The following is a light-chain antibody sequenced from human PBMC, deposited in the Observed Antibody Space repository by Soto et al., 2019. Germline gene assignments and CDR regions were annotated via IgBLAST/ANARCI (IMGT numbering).Light chain of an antibody. J-gene: IGLJ3*02. CDR2: EVS. Sequence: QSALTQPPSATGSPGQTVPISCTGTSSDVGGYNFVSWYQQHPGKAPKLMIYEVSKRPSGVPDRFSGSKSGNTASLTVSGLQADDDADYYCSSYAGSDNLGVFGGGTQLTVL. CDR3: SSYAGSDNLGV. CDR1: SSDVGGYNF. V-gene: IGLV2-8*01.